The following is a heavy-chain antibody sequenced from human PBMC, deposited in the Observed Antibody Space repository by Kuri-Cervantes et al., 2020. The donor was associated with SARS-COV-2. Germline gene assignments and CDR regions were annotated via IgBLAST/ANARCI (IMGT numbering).Heavy chain of an antibody. J-gene: IGHJ3*02. CDR2: ISGSGGST. V-gene: IGHV3-23*01. D-gene: IGHD2-2*01. CDR1: GFTFSSYA. CDR3: TTGADIVVVPAVMGAFDI. Sequence: GESLKISCAASGFTFSSYAMSWVRQAPGKGLEWVSAISGSGGSTYYADSVKGRFTISRDNSKNTLYLQMNSLKTEDTAVYYCTTGADIVVVPAVMGAFDIWGQGTMVTV.